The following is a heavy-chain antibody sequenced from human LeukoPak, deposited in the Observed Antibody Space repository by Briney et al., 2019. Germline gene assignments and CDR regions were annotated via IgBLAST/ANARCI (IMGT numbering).Heavy chain of an antibody. CDR2: IRSKTDGGTT. J-gene: IGHJ4*02. V-gene: IGHV3-15*01. CDR3: TTDWEMATNDY. CDR1: GFTFDDYA. Sequence: PGGSLRLSCAASGFTFDDYAMHWVRQAPGKGLEWVGRIRSKTDGGTTDYAAPVKGRFTISRDDSKNTLYLQMNSLKTEDTAVYYCTTDWEMATNDYWGQGTLVTVSS. D-gene: IGHD5-24*01.